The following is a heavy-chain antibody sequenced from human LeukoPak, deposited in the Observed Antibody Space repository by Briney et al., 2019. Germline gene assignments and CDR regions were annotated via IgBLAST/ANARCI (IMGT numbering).Heavy chain of an antibody. CDR2: ISYDGSNK. CDR1: GFTFSSYG. J-gene: IGHJ6*02. D-gene: IGHD3-10*01. CDR3: AKGLAYYGSGSPLVYYYGMDV. Sequence: PARYLRLSCAASGFTFSSYGMHWVRQAPGKGLEWGAVISYDGSNKYYADSVKGRVTISRDNSKNTLYLQMNSLRDEDTAVYYCAKGLAYYGSGSPLVYYYGMDVWGQGTTVTVSS. V-gene: IGHV3-30*18.